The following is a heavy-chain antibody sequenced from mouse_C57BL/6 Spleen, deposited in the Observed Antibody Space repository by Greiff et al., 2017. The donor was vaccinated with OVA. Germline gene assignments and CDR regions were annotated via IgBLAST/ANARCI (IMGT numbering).Heavy chain of an antibody. D-gene: IGHD1-1*01. J-gene: IGHJ2*01. CDR3: ARGEDYGSWIDY. Sequence: QVQLKQPGAELVKPGASVKMSCKASGYTFTSYWITWVKQRPGQGLEWIGDIYPGSGSTNYNEKFKSKATLTVDTSSSTAYMQLSSLTSEDSAVYYCARGEDYGSWIDYWGQGTTLTVSS. CDR2: IYPGSGST. CDR1: GYTFTSYW. V-gene: IGHV1-55*01.